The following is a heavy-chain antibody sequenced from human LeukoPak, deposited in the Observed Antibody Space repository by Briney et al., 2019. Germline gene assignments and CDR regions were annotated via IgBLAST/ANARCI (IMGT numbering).Heavy chain of an antibody. Sequence: ASVKVSCKASGGTFSGYAISWVRQAPGQGLEWMGGIIPIFGTANYAQKFQGRVTITTDESTSTAYMELSSLRSEDTAVYYCARGGYYDFWSGYRNGLDYWGQGTLVTVSS. J-gene: IGHJ4*02. CDR2: IIPIFGTA. CDR3: ARGGYYDFWSGYRNGLDY. V-gene: IGHV1-69*05. D-gene: IGHD3-3*01. CDR1: GGTFSGYA.